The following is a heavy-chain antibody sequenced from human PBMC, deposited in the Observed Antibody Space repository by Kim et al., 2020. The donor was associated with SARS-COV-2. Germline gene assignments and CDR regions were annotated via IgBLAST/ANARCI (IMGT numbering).Heavy chain of an antibody. J-gene: IGHJ6*02. V-gene: IGHV3-11*04. Sequence: DSGKGPLTISGDNAKNLLYLQMNSLRAEETAVYYCARYCSSTSCYIGMDVWGQGTTVTVSS. D-gene: IGHD2-2*02. CDR3: ARYCSSTSCYIGMDV.